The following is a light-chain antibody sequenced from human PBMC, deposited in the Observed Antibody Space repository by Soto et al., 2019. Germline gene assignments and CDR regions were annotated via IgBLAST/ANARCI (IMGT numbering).Light chain of an antibody. CDR1: QSISSH. CDR3: QHYNSYWT. Sequence: DTPMTQSPLSLSTSVGDRDTISFRASQSISSHLNWYQQKPGKAPKLLIYKASILQSGVPSRFSGSGSRKEFTLTISSLQPDDFATYYCQHYNSYWTFGQGTKVDIK. CDR2: KAS. J-gene: IGKJ1*01. V-gene: IGKV1-5*03.